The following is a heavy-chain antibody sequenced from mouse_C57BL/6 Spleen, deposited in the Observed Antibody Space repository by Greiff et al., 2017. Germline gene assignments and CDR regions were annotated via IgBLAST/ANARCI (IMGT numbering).Heavy chain of an antibody. V-gene: IGHV5-17*01. CDR2: ISSGSSTI. CDR1: GFTFSDYG. Sequence: EVKVEESGGGLVKPGGSLKLSCAASGFTFSDYGMHWVRQAPEKGLEWVAYISSGSSTIYYADTVKGRFTISRDNAKNTLFLQMTSLRSEDTAMYYCAKGHYGSSYGFDYWGQGTTITVSS. CDR3: AKGHYGSSYGFDY. D-gene: IGHD1-1*01. J-gene: IGHJ2*01.